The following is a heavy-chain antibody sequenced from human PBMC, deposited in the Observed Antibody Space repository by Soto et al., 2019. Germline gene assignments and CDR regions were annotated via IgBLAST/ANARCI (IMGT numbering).Heavy chain of an antibody. V-gene: IGHV1-18*01. Sequence: ASVKVFCKASGYTFSSYGISWVRQAPGQGLEWMGWISAYYGNTNYAQKLQGRVTMTTDTSTSTAYMELRSLRSDDTAVYYCARDATYGEGDYEFDYWGQGTLVTVSS. CDR1: GYTFSSYG. J-gene: IGHJ4*02. CDR3: ARDATYGEGDYEFDY. D-gene: IGHD4-17*01. CDR2: ISAYYGNT.